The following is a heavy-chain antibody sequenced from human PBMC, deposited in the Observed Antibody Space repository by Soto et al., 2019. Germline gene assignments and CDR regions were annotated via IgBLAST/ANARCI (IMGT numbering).Heavy chain of an antibody. CDR2: IWYDGSNK. D-gene: IGHD3-10*01. CDR1: GFTFSSYG. Sequence: GGSLRLSCAASGFTFSSYGMHWVRQAPGKGLEWVAVIWYDGSNKYYADSVKGRFTISRDNSKNTLYLQMNSLRAADTAVYYCARDRDRGYYYYGMDVWGRGTTVTVSS. V-gene: IGHV3-33*01. CDR3: ARDRDRGYYYYGMDV. J-gene: IGHJ6*02.